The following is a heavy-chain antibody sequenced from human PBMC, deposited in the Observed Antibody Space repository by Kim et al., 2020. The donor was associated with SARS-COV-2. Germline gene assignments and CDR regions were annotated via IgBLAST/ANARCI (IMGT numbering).Heavy chain of an antibody. D-gene: IGHD2-21*01. CDR3: ARELTGVVGTTDY. J-gene: IGHJ4*02. CDR1: GYTFTAYY. CDR2: INPNSGVT. V-gene: IGHV1-2*02. Sequence: ASVKVSCKASGYTFTAYYMHWVRQAPGQGLEWMGWINPNSGVTNYAQKFQGRVTMTGDTSISTAYMELSRLRPDDTAMYYCARELTGVVGTTDYWGQGTLVTVSS.